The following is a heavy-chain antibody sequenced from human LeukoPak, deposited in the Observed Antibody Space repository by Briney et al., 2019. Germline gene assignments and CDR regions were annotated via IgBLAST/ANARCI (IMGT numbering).Heavy chain of an antibody. D-gene: IGHD1-26*01. V-gene: IGHV1-69*10. J-gene: IGHJ4*02. CDR2: IIPILGTA. CDR1: GGTFSSYA. CDR3: ARGYSGSYFDY. Sequence: ASVKVSCKASGGTFSSYAISWVRQAPGQGLEWMGGIIPILGTANYAQKFQGRVTITADKSTSTAYMELSSLRSEDTAVYYCARGYSGSYFDYWGQGTLVTVSS.